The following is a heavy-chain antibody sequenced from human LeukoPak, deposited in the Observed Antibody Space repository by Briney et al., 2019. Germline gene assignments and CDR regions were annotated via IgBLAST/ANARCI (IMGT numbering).Heavy chain of an antibody. CDR3: AKLYYYDSSGYPPYFDY. Sequence: SETLSLTCTVSGGSISGYYWNWIRQPPGKGLEWIGYVFYSGSTNYNPSLKSRVTISVDTSKNQFSLKLSPVTAADTAVYYCAKLYYYDSSGYPPYFDYWGQGTLVTVSS. CDR2: VFYSGST. D-gene: IGHD3-22*01. CDR1: GGSISGYY. J-gene: IGHJ4*02. V-gene: IGHV4-59*12.